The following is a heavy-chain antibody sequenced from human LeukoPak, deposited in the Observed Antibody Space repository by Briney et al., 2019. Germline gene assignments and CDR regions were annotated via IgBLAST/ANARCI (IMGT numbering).Heavy chain of an antibody. CDR2: ISAYNGNT. D-gene: IGHD3-22*01. J-gene: IGHJ4*02. V-gene: IGHV1-18*01. CDR3: ARDPVDGYYYDRSGYSY. Sequence: ASVKVSCKASGYTFTSYGISWVRQAPGQGLEWMGWISAYNGNTNYAQKLQGRVTMTTDTSTSTAYMELRSLRSDDTAVYYCARDPVDGYYYDRSGYSYWGQGTLVTVSS. CDR1: GYTFTSYG.